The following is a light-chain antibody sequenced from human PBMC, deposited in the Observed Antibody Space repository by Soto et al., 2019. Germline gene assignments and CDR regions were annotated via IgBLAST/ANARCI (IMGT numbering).Light chain of an antibody. V-gene: IGLV2-14*01. J-gene: IGLJ1*01. CDR1: SSDVGGYNY. CDR2: DVS. Sequence: QSVLTQPASVSGSPGQSIPMSCTGTSSDVGGYNYVSWYQQHPGKAPKLMIYDVSNRPSGVSNRFSGSKSGNTASLTISGLQAEDEADYYCSSYTSSSTLPYVFGTGTKLTVL. CDR3: SSYTSSSTLPYV.